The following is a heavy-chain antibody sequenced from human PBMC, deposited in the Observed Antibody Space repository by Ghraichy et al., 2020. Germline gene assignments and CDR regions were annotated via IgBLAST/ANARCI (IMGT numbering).Heavy chain of an antibody. J-gene: IGHJ4*02. D-gene: IGHD4-17*01. CDR1: GFTFSSHA. Sequence: GGSLRLSCAASGFTFSSHAMSWVRQAPGKGLEWVSVISGSGGRTYYADSVKGRFTISRDNSKNTLYLQMNILRAEDTAVYYCAKGVKHGDYDALPNDYWGQGTLVTVSS. V-gene: IGHV3-23*01. CDR3: AKGVKHGDYDALPNDY. CDR2: ISGSGGRT.